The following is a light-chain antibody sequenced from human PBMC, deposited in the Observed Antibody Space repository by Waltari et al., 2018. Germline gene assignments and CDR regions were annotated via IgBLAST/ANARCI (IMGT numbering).Light chain of an antibody. CDR3: QSYDSSLSGSV. Sequence: QSVLAQPPSVSGAPGQRVTISCSGSSSNIVAGSDVHCYQHLPRTAPKLHIYGNSNRPSGVPDRFSGSKSGTSASLAITGLQAEDEADYYCQSYDSSLSGSVFGGGTKLTVL. V-gene: IGLV1-40*01. J-gene: IGLJ3*02. CDR2: GNS. CDR1: SSNIVAGSD.